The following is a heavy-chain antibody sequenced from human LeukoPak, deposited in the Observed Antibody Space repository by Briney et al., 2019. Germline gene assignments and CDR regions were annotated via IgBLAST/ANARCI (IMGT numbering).Heavy chain of an antibody. CDR2: IIPIFGTA. CDR3: ARDDYAGANWFDP. D-gene: IGHD4-17*01. V-gene: IGHV1-69*05. J-gene: IGHJ5*02. Sequence: ASVKVSCKASGGTFSSYAISWVRQAPGQGLEWMGGIIPIFGTANYAQKFQGRVTITTDESTSTAYMELSSLRSEDTAVYYCARDDYAGANWFDPWGQGTLVTVSS. CDR1: GGTFSSYA.